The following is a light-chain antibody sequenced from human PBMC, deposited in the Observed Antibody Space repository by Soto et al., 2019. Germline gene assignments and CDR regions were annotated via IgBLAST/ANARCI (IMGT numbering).Light chain of an antibody. J-gene: IGKJ1*01. CDR1: QDISSW. CDR3: QQTDSFPRT. V-gene: IGKV1-12*01. CDR2: AAS. Sequence: DIQISRSPSSVSPSVGDSVTITCRASQDISSWLAWYQQKPGKAPNLLIYAASSLQSGVPSRFSGSGSGTDFTLTINSLQPEDIATYYCQQTDSFPRTFAQGTKVDVK.